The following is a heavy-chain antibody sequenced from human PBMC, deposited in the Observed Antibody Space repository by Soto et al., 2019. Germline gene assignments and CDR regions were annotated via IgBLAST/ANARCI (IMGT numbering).Heavy chain of an antibody. J-gene: IGHJ1*01. CDR2: IDYAGTT. CDR3: ARNFLTGQQPYFHH. V-gene: IGHV4-39*01. Sequence: PSETLSPTCTVSDESIGSSRYYWASVRRPPGKGLEWLGTIDYAGTTYYSPYLNTRLTIAVDPSKNQFSLKLSFIRAADTAFYYCARNFLTGQQPYFHHWGQGALVTVSS. D-gene: IGHD2-8*02. CDR1: DESIGSSRYY.